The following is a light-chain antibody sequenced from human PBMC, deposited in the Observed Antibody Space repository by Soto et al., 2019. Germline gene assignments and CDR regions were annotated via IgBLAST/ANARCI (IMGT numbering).Light chain of an antibody. V-gene: IGLV4-69*01. CDR1: SGHSNYA. CDR3: QTWGSGIVV. Sequence: QLVLTQSPSAYASLGASVKLTCTLSSGHSNYAIAWHQQQSEKGPRYLMKLNSDGRHSKGDGIPDRFSGSSSGAERYLTISSLQSEDEADYYCQTWGSGIVVFGGGTKVTVL. CDR2: LNSDGRH. J-gene: IGLJ2*01.